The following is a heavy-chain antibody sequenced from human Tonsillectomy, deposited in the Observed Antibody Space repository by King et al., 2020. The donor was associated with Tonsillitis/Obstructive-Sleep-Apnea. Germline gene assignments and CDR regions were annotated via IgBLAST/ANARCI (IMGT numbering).Heavy chain of an antibody. CDR2: IHHSGST. V-gene: IGHV4-4*02. CDR1: GGSISGSNW. J-gene: IGHJ4*02. CDR3: VRGVSDYDFWSGYYSV. D-gene: IGHD3-3*01. Sequence: VRLQESGPGLVKPSGTLSLTCAVSGGSISGSNWWTWIRQPPGKGLEWIGEIHHSGSTNYNPSLKSRVTITVDKSKNQFSLKLSSVTAADTAVYYCVRGVSDYDFWSGYYSVWGQGTLVTVSS.